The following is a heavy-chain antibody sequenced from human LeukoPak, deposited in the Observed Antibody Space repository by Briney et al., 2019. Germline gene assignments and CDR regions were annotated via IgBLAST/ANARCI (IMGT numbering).Heavy chain of an antibody. CDR2: IYHSGST. J-gene: IGHJ6*03. CDR3: ARDWAWDATGNYYYMDV. Sequence: GSLRLSCAASGFTVSSNYMSWVRQPPGKGLEWIGEIYHSGSTNYNPSLKSRVTISVDTSKNQFSLKLSSVTAADTAVYYCARDWAWDATGNYYYMDVWGKGTTVTVSS. CDR1: GFTVSSNY. D-gene: IGHD1-26*01. V-gene: IGHV4-4*02.